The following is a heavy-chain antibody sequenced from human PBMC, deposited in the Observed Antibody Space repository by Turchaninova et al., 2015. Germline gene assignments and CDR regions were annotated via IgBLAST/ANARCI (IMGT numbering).Heavy chain of an antibody. CDR1: GYTAIGYY. Sequence: QVQLVQSGAEVKNPGASVKVSCKASGYTAIGYYMHWVRQAPGQGLEWKGWINPNSGGTNYAKKLQGRVTMTRDTSISTAYMELSRLRSDDTAVYYCAFSSGRLLYWGQGTLVTVSS. CDR3: AFSSGRLLY. D-gene: IGHD6-19*01. CDR2: INPNSGGT. J-gene: IGHJ4*02. V-gene: IGHV1-2*02.